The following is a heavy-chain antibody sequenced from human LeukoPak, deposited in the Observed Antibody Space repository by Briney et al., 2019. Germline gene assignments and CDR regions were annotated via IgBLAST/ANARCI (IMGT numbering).Heavy chain of an antibody. CDR3: ARRLGLRWDLQAFDI. Sequence: ASVKVSCKASAYSFSTYDINWVRQATGQGLEWMRSMNPDSGNTGYAQKFQSRVTITRNTSISTAYMELSSLKSDDTAVYYCARRLGLRWDLQAFDIWGQGTMVTVSS. V-gene: IGHV1-8*03. CDR1: AYSFSTYD. D-gene: IGHD4-23*01. CDR2: MNPDSGNT. J-gene: IGHJ3*02.